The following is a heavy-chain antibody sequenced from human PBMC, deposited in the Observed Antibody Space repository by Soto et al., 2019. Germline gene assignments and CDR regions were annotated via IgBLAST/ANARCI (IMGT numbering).Heavy chain of an antibody. J-gene: IGHJ2*01. CDR2: IYYSGST. V-gene: IGHV4-59*08. CDR1: GGSIGSYY. CDR3: ARLTTVTNNWYFDL. D-gene: IGHD4-17*01. Sequence: SETLSLTCTVSGGSIGSYYWSWIRQPPGKGLEWIGYIYYSGSTNYNPSLKSRVTISVDTSKNQFSLKLSSVTAADTAVYYCARLTTVTNNWYFDLWGRGTLVTVSS.